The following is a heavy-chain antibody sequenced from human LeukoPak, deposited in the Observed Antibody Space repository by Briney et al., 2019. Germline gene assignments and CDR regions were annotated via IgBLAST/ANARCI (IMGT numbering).Heavy chain of an antibody. V-gene: IGHV1-18*01. CDR1: GYTFTSYG. Sequence: ASVKVSCKASGYTFTSYGISWVRQAPGQGLEWMGWISAYNGNTNYAQKLQGRVTMTTDTSTSTAYMELRSLRADDTAVYDCARRATTERGHSYGLDFWGQGTLVTVSS. CDR3: ARRATTERGHSYGLDF. CDR2: ISAYNGNT. J-gene: IGHJ4*02. D-gene: IGHD5-18*01.